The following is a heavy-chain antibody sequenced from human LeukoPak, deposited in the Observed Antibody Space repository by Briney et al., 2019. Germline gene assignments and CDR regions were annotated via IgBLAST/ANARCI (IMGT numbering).Heavy chain of an antibody. CDR1: GFTFSSYA. CDR3: AKDSPPHPIAVAGFDY. J-gene: IGHJ4*02. V-gene: IGHV3-23*01. D-gene: IGHD6-19*01. Sequence: GGSLRLSCAASGFTFSSYAMSWVRQAPGKGLEWVSAISGSGGSTYYPDSVKGRFTISRENSKNTLYLQMNSLRAEDTAVYYCAKDSPPHPIAVAGFDYWGQGTLVTVSS. CDR2: ISGSGGST.